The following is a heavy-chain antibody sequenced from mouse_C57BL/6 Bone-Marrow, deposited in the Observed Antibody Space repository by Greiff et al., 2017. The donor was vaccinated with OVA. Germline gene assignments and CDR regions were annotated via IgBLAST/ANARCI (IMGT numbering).Heavy chain of an antibody. Sequence: VQLQQPGAELVRPGSSVKLSCKASGYTFTSYWMHWVKQRPIQGLEWIGNIDPSDSETHYNQKFKDKATLTVDTSSSTAYMQLSSLTSEDSAVYYCARLRVTTVVAPDFDVWGTGTTVTVSS. CDR3: ARLRVTTVVAPDFDV. V-gene: IGHV1-52*01. D-gene: IGHD1-1*01. CDR1: GYTFTSYW. CDR2: IDPSDSET. J-gene: IGHJ1*03.